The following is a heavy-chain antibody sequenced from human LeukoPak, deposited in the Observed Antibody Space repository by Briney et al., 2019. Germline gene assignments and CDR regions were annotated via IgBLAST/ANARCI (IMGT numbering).Heavy chain of an antibody. J-gene: IGHJ5*02. CDR3: ARGRYFDWLPLNWFDP. CDR2: ISGSGGST. Sequence: GGSLRLSCAASGFTFSSYAMSWFRQAPGKGLEWVSAISGSGGSTYYADSVKGRFTISRDNSKNTLYLQMNSLRAEDTAVYYCARGRYFDWLPLNWFDPWGQGTLVTVSS. CDR1: GFTFSSYA. V-gene: IGHV3-23*01. D-gene: IGHD3-9*01.